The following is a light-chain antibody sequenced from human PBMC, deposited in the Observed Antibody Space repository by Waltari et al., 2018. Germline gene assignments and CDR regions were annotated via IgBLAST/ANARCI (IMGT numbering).Light chain of an antibody. Sequence: QSALTQPASVSGSPGQSIPISCTGTSSAVGGYNFFSWYQQHPGKAPKFMIYEVSNRPSGVSNRFSGSKSGNTASLTISGLQAEDEADYYCSSYTSTNTLVFGGGTKLTVL. CDR3: SSYTSTNTLV. CDR1: SSAVGGYNF. V-gene: IGLV2-14*01. CDR2: EVS. J-gene: IGLJ3*02.